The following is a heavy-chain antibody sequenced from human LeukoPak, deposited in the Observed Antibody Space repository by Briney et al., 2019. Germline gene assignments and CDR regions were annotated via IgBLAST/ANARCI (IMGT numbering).Heavy chain of an antibody. CDR2: IRYDGSNK. CDR1: GFTFSSYG. CDR3: AKDREAYCGGDCYSFDY. Sequence: GGSLRLSCAASGFTFSSYGMHWVRQAPGKGLEWVAFIRYDGSNKYYADSVKGRFTISRDNSKNTLYLQMNSLRAEDTAVYYCAKDREAYCGGDCYSFDYWGQGTLVTVSS. J-gene: IGHJ4*02. D-gene: IGHD2-21*01. V-gene: IGHV3-30*02.